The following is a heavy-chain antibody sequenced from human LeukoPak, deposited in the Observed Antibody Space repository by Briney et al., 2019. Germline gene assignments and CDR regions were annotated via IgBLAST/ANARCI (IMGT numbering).Heavy chain of an antibody. CDR2: VYGDYNA. D-gene: IGHD3-22*01. Sequence: GGSLRLSCAASGFTVSSNYMAWVRQAPGKGLEWVSFVYGDYNAYYADSVKGRFTISRDNAKNTLYLQMNSLRAEDTAVYYCARDGYYDSSGYYLWGQGTLVTVSS. CDR3: ARDGYYDSSGYYL. V-gene: IGHV3-53*01. J-gene: IGHJ4*02. CDR1: GFTVSSNY.